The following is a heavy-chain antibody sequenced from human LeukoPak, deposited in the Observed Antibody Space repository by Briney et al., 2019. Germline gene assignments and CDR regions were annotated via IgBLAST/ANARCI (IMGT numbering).Heavy chain of an antibody. CDR3: ARGSKAGVITPFDY. J-gene: IGHJ4*02. D-gene: IGHD3-10*01. CDR1: GGTFSSYA. V-gene: IGHV1-69*05. CDR2: IIPIFGTA. Sequence: GASVKVSCKASGGTFSSYAISWVRQAPGQGLEWMGGIIPIFGTANYAQKLQGRVTMTTDTSTSTAYMELRSLRSDDTAVYYCARGSKAGVITPFDYWGQGTLVTVSS.